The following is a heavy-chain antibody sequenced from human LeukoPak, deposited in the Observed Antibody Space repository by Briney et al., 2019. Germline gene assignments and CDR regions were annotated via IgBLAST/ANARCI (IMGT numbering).Heavy chain of an antibody. D-gene: IGHD4-17*01. CDR1: GFTVSSNS. CDR3: ARRAGEYSHPYDY. V-gene: IGHV3-53*01. J-gene: IGHJ4*02. CDR2: IYSGGNT. Sequence: GGSLRLSCTVSGFTVSSNSMSWVRQAPGKGLEWVSFIYSGGNTHYSDSVKGRFTISRDNSKNTLYLQMNSLRADDTSVYYCARRAGEYSHPYDYWGQGTLVTVSS.